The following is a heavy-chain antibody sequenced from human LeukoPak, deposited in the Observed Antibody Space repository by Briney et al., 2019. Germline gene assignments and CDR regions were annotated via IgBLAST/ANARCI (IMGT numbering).Heavy chain of an antibody. J-gene: IGHJ6*03. V-gene: IGHV4-34*01. CDR1: GGPFTTYY. D-gene: IGHD6-13*01. Sequence: SETLSLTCAVYGGPFTTYYWSWIRQPPGKGLEWIGDIYHTGTTTYNPSLKSRVTISVDTSKNQFSLKLSSVTAADAAVYYCARDSYSSSWYYYYYMDVWGKGTTVTVSS. CDR3: ARDSYSSSWYYYYYMDV. CDR2: IYHTGTT.